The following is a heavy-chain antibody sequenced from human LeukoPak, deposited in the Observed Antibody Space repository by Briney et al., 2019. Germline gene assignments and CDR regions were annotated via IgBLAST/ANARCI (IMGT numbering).Heavy chain of an antibody. CDR3: ARGFGGYCSSTSCLVTIDY. J-gene: IGHJ4*02. V-gene: IGHV3-21*01. D-gene: IGHD2-2*01. CDR2: ICSTRTYI. CDR1: GFTFSSYT. Sequence: GGSLRLSCAASGFTFSSYTMNWVRQAPGKGPEWVSSICSTRTYICYADSLKGRFTISRDNAKNSLYLQMDSLRAEDTAVYYSARGFGGYCSSTSCLVTIDYWGQGTLVTVSS.